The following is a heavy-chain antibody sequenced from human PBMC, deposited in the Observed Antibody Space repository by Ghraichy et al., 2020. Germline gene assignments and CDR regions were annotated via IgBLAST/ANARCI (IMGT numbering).Heavy chain of an antibody. CDR1: GFTFSSYV. Sequence: GGSLRLSCAASGFTFSSYVMHWVRQAPGKGLERVALIYYDGNNKYYADSVKGRFTISRDNSQNTLYLQLNNLRAEDTAVYYCTRSMWLPNWFDPWGQGTLVTVSS. CDR2: IYYDGNNK. V-gene: IGHV3-33*01. J-gene: IGHJ5*02. CDR3: TRSMWLPNWFDP. D-gene: IGHD2/OR15-2a*01.